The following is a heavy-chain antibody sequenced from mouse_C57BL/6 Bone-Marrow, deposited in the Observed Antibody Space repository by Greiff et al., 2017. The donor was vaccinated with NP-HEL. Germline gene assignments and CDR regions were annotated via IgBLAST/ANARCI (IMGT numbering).Heavy chain of an antibody. CDR1: GYTFTDYY. Sequence: VQLQQSGPELVKPGASVKISCKASGYTFTDYYMNWVKQSHGKSLEWIGDINPNNGGTSYNQKFKGKATLTVDKSSSTAYMELRSLTSEDSAVYYCASDYDYDGLYAMDYWGQGTSVTVSS. CDR3: ASDYDYDGLYAMDY. D-gene: IGHD2-4*01. J-gene: IGHJ4*01. CDR2: INPNNGGT. V-gene: IGHV1-26*01.